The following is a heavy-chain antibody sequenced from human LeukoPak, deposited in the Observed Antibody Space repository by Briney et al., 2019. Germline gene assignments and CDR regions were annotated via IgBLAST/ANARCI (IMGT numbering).Heavy chain of an antibody. D-gene: IGHD1-1*01. V-gene: IGHV3-48*03. Sequence: GGSLGLSFAASGFTFGSLEMNWVGQAPGKGLEWVSYISSSGSTIYYADSVKGRFTISRDNAKNSLYLQMNSLRAEDTAVYYCARNKLERRNYFDYWGQGTLVTVSS. CDR2: ISSSGSTI. CDR3: ARNKLERRNYFDY. J-gene: IGHJ4*02. CDR1: GFTFGSLE.